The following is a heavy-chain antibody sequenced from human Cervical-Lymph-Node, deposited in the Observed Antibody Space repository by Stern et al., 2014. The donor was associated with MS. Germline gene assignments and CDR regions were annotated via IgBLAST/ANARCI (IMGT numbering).Heavy chain of an antibody. D-gene: IGHD3/OR15-3a*01. CDR2: INPSGDSP. CDR3: ASGTGSKRPTGNY. Sequence: VQLVQSGAEVKKPGASVKVSCKASGYSFTSHDMHWGRQAPGQGLEWGGIINPSGDSPSYAKKLQGRVTMTRDTSTSTVYMELSSLRSEDTAVYYCASGTGSKRPTGNYWGQGTLVTVSS. V-gene: IGHV1-46*01. CDR1: GYSFTSHD. J-gene: IGHJ4*02.